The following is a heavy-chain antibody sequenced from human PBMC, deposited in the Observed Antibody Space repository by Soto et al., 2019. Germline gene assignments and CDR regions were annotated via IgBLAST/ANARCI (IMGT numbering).Heavy chain of an antibody. CDR2: IDPTGSDT. V-gene: IGHV3-23*01. D-gene: IGHD6-19*01. CDR1: GFTMNTYA. J-gene: IGHJ4*02. Sequence: EVQLLESGGGLVQPGGSLRLSCAASGFTMNTYAMRWVRQAPGKGLEWVSTIDPTGSDTYYADSVKGRFTISRDISKNTLYLQMNSLRAEDTAVYYCAKDKSGGWCLDSWGQGTLVTVSS. CDR3: AKDKSGGWCLDS.